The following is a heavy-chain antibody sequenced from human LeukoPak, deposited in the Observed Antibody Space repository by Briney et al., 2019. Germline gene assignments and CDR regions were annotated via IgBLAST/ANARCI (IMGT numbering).Heavy chain of an antibody. CDR2: VHETGYA. D-gene: IGHD2-21*02. V-gene: IGHV4-38-2*02. J-gene: IGHJ3*02. CDR1: GSSFRSGHY. Sequence: PSETLSLTCSVSGSSFRSGHYWGWIRPSSGEGLEWIGNVHETGYANYNPSLRSRVTISVDPSKSQFSLRLTSVTAADTAVYYCARTVVTATIDGFQIWGQGTMVTVSS. CDR3: ARTVVTATIDGFQI.